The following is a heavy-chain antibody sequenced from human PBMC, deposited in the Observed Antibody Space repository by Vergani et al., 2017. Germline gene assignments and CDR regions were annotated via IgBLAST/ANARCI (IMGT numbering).Heavy chain of an antibody. CDR2: INPNSGGT. V-gene: IGHV1-2*04. CDR3: ARGGRNDFWSGYPPYDAFDI. D-gene: IGHD3-3*01. Sequence: QVQLVQSGAEVKKPGASVKVSCKASGYTFTGYYMHWVRQAPGXGLEWMGWINPNSGGTNYAQKFQGWVTMTRDTSISTAYMELSRLRSDDTAVYYCARGGRNDFWSGYPPYDAFDIWGQGTMVTVSS. J-gene: IGHJ3*02. CDR1: GYTFTGYY.